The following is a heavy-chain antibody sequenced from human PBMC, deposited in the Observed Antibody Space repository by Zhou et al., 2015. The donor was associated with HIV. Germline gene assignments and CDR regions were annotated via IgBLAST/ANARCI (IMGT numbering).Heavy chain of an antibody. CDR3: ARDWGWYDRGYYYMDV. CDR2: ISYDGSNK. D-gene: IGHD3-22*01. J-gene: IGHJ6*03. Sequence: QVQLVESGGGVVQPGRSLRLSCAASGFTFSSYAMHWVRQAPGKGLEWVAVISYDGSNKYYADSVKGRFTISRDNSKNTLYLQMNSLRAEDTAVYYCARDWGWYDRGYYYMDVWGKGTTVTVSS. V-gene: IGHV3-30-3*01. CDR1: GFTFSSYA.